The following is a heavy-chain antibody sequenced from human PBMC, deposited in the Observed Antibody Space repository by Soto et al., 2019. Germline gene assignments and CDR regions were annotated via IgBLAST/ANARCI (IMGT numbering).Heavy chain of an antibody. V-gene: IGHV3-7*01. CDR2: IKQGGSEK. CDR1: GFTFSRYG. J-gene: IGHJ4*02. Sequence: EVQLVESGGGLVQPGGSLRLPCPASGFTFSRYGMTGVLQAPGWGLARVANIKQGGSEKYYVDSVKGRFTISRDNAKNSLYLQMNSLRAEDTAVYYCARSPDSSGYRYYFDYWGQGTLVTVSS. CDR3: ARSPDSSGYRYYFDY. D-gene: IGHD3-22*01.